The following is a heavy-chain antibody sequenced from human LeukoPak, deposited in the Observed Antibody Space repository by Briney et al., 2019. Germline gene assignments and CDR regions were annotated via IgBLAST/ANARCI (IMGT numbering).Heavy chain of an antibody. CDR2: IAATSGST. D-gene: IGHD4-17*01. Sequence: PGGSLRLSCAASVFTFRNYAMNWVRQAPGKGLEWVSSIAATSGSTYYADSVKGRFTISRDNSKNTLYLQMNSLRAEDTALYYCAKAAYGDYVNWFDPWGQGTLVTVSS. J-gene: IGHJ5*02. CDR1: VFTFRNYA. V-gene: IGHV3-23*01. CDR3: AKAAYGDYVNWFDP.